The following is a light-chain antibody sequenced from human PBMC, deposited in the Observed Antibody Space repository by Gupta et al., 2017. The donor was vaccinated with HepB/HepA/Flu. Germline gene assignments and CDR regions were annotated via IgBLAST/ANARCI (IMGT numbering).Light chain of an antibody. J-gene: IGKJ5*01. CDR3: QQYKSFSRIT. Sequence: DIQMIKSPSTLSASIGDRVTITCRAGQTISSWLAWYQQKPGKAPNLLISKTSSLQSGVPSRFSGSGSGTEFTLTISSLQPDDFATYYCQQYKSFSRITFGQETRLDIK. V-gene: IGKV1-5*03. CDR2: KTS. CDR1: QTISSW.